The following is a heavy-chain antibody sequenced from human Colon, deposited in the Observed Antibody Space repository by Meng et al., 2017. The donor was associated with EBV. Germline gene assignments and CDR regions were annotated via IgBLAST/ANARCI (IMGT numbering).Heavy chain of an antibody. Sequence: PVKGSGPGLGKPSGTLSVTCRASSGSIRSVNWWSWVRQSPGKGLEWIGEIYDDGTTNYNPSLKSRVTILVDKFNNQFSLKLNSVTAADTAVYYCARAPRRERYGDYVNIWFDSWGQGTLVTVSS. D-gene: IGHD4-17*01. J-gene: IGHJ5*01. CDR2: IYDDGTT. CDR1: SGSIRSVNW. V-gene: IGHV4-4*02. CDR3: ARAPRRERYGDYVNIWFDS.